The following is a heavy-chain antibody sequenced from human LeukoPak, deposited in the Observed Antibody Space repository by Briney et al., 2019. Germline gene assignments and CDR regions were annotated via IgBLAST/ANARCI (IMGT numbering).Heavy chain of an antibody. CDR1: GRSISTTNFY. Sequence: SEPLSLTCTVSGRSISTTNFYWGWIRQPPGKGLGWIGSISYSGPPYYNPSLKTRLTVSADTSKKEVSLRLNSVTAADTAVYYCASLPRYDFWAWGQGNLVIVSS. CDR2: ISYSGPP. D-gene: IGHD3-3*01. CDR3: ASLPRYDFWA. J-gene: IGHJ5*02. V-gene: IGHV4-39*01.